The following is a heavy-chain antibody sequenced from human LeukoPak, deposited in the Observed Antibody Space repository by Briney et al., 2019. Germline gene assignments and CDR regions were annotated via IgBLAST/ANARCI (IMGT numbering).Heavy chain of an antibody. Sequence: SETLSLTCAVYGGSFSGYYWSWIRQPPGKGLEWIGEIYHSGSTNYNPSLKSRVTISVDTSKNQFSLKLSSVTAADTAVYYCARVVPPYDFWSGYPYYFDYWGQGTLVTVSS. CDR3: ARVVPPYDFWSGYPYYFDY. J-gene: IGHJ4*02. CDR2: IYHSGST. V-gene: IGHV4-34*01. CDR1: GGSFSGYY. D-gene: IGHD3-3*01.